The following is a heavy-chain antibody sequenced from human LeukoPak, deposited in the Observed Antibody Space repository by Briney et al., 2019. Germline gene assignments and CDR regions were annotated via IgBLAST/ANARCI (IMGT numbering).Heavy chain of an antibody. CDR3: ARDRRFQYGASNWFDP. D-gene: IGHD3-10*01. CDR2: IYTSGST. V-gene: IGHV4-61*02. CDR1: GGSISSSSDY. J-gene: IGHJ5*02. Sequence: SETLSLTCTVSGGSISSSSDYWSWIRQPAGKGLEWIGRIYTSGSTNYNPSLKSRFTMSVDTSKNQFSLKLSSVTAADTAVYYCARDRRFQYGASNWFDPWGQGTLVTVSS.